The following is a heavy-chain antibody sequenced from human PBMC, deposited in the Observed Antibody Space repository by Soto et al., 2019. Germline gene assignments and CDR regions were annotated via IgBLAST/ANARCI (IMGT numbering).Heavy chain of an antibody. J-gene: IGHJ4*02. D-gene: IGHD2-21*02. CDR1: GFTFSNYW. Sequence: EVQLVESGGGLVQPGGSLRLSCAASGFTFSNYWMHWVRQAPGEGLVWVSRINSDGNIKDYADSVKGRFTISRDHARNRLYLQVNSLTDEDTAVYYCARLPVTAVTSIDYWGQGTVVSVSS. CDR2: INSDGNIK. CDR3: ARLPVTAVTSIDY. V-gene: IGHV3-74*01.